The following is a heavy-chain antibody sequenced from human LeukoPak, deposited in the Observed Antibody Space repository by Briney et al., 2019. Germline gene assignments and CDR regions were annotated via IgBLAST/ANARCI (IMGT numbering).Heavy chain of an antibody. Sequence: GGSLRLSCAASGFTVNSNYMSWVRQAPGKGLEWVSVIHSGGNTYYADSVKGRFTISRDNSKNTLYLQMNSLRAEDTAVYYCARDTTGGEFDYWGQGTLVTVSS. D-gene: IGHD4-11*01. V-gene: IGHV3-53*01. CDR3: ARDTTGGEFDY. CDR2: IHSGGNT. J-gene: IGHJ4*02. CDR1: GFTVNSNY.